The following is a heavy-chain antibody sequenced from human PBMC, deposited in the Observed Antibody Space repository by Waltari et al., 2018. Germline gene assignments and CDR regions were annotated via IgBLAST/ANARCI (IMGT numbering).Heavy chain of an antibody. V-gene: IGHV3-7*03. CDR3: AKDLDAFDI. CDR2: IKQDGSEK. Sequence: EVQLVESGGGLVQPGRSLRLSCTASGFTFSSYWMSWVRQAPGKGLEWVANIKQDGSEKYYVDSVKGRFTISRDNSKNTLYLQMNSLRAEDTAVYYCAKDLDAFDIWGQGTMVTVSS. CDR1: GFTFSSYW. J-gene: IGHJ3*02.